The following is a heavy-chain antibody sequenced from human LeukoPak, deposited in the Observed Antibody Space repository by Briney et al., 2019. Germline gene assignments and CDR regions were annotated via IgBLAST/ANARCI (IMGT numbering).Heavy chain of an antibody. CDR3: ARAHDSSGYYGTYAFDI. CDR2: INPSGGST. D-gene: IGHD3-22*01. Sequence: ASVKVSCKASGYTFTSYYMHWVRQAPGQGLEWMGIINPSGGSTSYAQKFQGRVTMTRDTSTSTVYMELRSLRSEDTAVYYCARAHDSSGYYGTYAFDIWGQGTMVTVSS. J-gene: IGHJ3*02. CDR1: GYTFTSYY. V-gene: IGHV1-46*01.